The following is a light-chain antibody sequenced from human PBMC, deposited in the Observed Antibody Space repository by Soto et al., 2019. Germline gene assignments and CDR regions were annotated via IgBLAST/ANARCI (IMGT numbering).Light chain of an antibody. J-gene: IGLJ3*02. CDR1: STDIGNYNF. CDR2: EGS. V-gene: IGLV2-23*01. CDR3: FSYAGRSDWV. Sequence: QSALTQPASVSGSPGQSITISCTGTSTDIGNYNFVSWYQQHPGKAPKVVIYEGSQRPSGVSIRFSGSKSGNTASLTISGLQAEDEAVYYCFSYAGRSDWVFGGGTKLTVL.